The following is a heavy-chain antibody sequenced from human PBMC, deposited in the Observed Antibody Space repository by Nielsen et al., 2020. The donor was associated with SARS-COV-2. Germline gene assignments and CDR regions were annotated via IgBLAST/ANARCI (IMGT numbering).Heavy chain of an antibody. J-gene: IGHJ6*02. CDR1: GGSISGYY. CDR2: IFSIGST. Sequence: SETLSLTCTVSGGSISGYYWSWIRQSPGKALEWIGFIFSIGSTTNYNPSLKSRVTISLDTSENQVSLKLSSVTAADTAVYYCARDHSFYDILTGGDYGMDVWGQGTTVTVSS. V-gene: IGHV4-59*01. CDR3: ARDHSFYDILTGGDYGMDV. D-gene: IGHD3-9*01.